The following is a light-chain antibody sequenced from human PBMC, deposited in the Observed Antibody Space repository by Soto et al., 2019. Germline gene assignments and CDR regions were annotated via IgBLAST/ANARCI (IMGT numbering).Light chain of an antibody. J-gene: IGKJ4*01. CDR1: HNVNRY. CDR3: QERSGWPLT. Sequence: IVLTQSPATLSLSPGERATLSCRASHNVNRYLAWYQQRPGQAPRLLIYDASSRAAGIPARFSGSGSGTHFTLTINSLVPDDSAVYYCQERSGWPLTFGGGTKLEIK. V-gene: IGKV3-11*01. CDR2: DAS.